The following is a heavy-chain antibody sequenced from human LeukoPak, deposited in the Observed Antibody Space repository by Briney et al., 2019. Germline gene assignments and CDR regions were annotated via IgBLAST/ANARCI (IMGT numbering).Heavy chain of an antibody. Sequence: ASVKVSCKASGYTFTSYDINWVRQATGQGLEWMGWMNPNSGNTGYAQKFQGRVTMTRDTSISTAYMELSRLRSDDTAVYYCAREGCSGGSCYRFDYWGQGTLVTVSS. CDR3: AREGCSGGSCYRFDY. CDR1: GYTFTSYD. CDR2: MNPNSGNT. V-gene: IGHV1-8*02. J-gene: IGHJ4*02. D-gene: IGHD2-15*01.